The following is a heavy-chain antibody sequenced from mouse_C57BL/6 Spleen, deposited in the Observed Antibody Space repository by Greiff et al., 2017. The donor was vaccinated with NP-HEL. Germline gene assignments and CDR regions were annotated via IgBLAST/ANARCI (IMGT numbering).Heavy chain of an antibody. CDR1: GYTFTSYW. V-gene: IGHV1-5*01. CDR2: IYPGNSDT. D-gene: IGHD1-1*01. CDR3: TNYYGSNYFDY. Sequence: EVQLQQSGTVLARPGASVKMSCKTSGYTFTSYWMHWVKQRPGQGLEWIGAIYPGNSDTSYNQKFKGKAKLTAVTSASTAYMELSSLTNEDSAVYYCTNYYGSNYFDYWGQGTTLTVSS. J-gene: IGHJ2*01.